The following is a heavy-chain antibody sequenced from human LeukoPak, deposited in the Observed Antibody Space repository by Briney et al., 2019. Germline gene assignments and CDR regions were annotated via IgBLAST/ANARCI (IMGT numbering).Heavy chain of an antibody. J-gene: IGHJ5*02. CDR3: ARGSGYCNGGSCSNWFDP. Sequence: PSEALSLTCTVSGGSISSGGYYWSWIRQHSGKGLEWIGYIYYSGSTYYNPSLKSRVTISVDTSKNQFSLKLSSVTAADTAVYYCARGSGYCNGGSCSNWFDPWGQGTLVTVSS. CDR1: GGSISSGGYY. D-gene: IGHD2-15*01. V-gene: IGHV4-31*03. CDR2: IYYSGST.